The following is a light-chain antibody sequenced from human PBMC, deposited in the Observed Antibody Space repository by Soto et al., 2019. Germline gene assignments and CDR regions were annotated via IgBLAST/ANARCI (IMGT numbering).Light chain of an antibody. CDR1: SSDVGGYKY. V-gene: IGLV2-14*01. CDR3: SSYLVV. J-gene: IGLJ2*01. CDR2: DVS. Sequence: QSVLTQPASVSGSPGQSITISCTGTSSDVGGYKYVSWYQQHPGKAPKLMIYDVSNRPSGVSTRFSGSKTGNTASLTISGLQAEDEADYYCSSYLVVFGRGTKLTVL.